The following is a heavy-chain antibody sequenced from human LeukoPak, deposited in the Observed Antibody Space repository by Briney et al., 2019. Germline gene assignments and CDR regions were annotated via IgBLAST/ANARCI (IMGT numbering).Heavy chain of an antibody. V-gene: IGHV4-59*01. D-gene: IGHD1-26*01. CDR3: ARGWELRGSKWFDP. CDR2: IYYSGST. Sequence: PSETPSLTCTVSGGSISSYYWSWIRQPPGKGLEWIGYIYYSGSTNYNPSLKSRVTISVDTSKNQFSLKLSSVTAADTAVYYCARGWELRGSKWFDPWGQGTLVTVSS. J-gene: IGHJ5*02. CDR1: GGSISSYY.